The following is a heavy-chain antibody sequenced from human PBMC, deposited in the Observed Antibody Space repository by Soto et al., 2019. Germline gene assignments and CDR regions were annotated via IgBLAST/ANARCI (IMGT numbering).Heavy chain of an antibody. D-gene: IGHD6-6*01. CDR1: GDSISSTFW. CDR3: ARSTIEPRLFMYPFDS. CDR2: VYHSGST. J-gene: IGHJ4*02. V-gene: IGHV4-4*02. Sequence: SETLSLTCAVSGDSISSTFWWTWVRQPPGKGLEWIGEVYHSGSTRYNPSLKSRVTISVDKPNNQFSLKLSSMTGADTAIYYCARSTIEPRLFMYPFDSWGQGTLVTVSS.